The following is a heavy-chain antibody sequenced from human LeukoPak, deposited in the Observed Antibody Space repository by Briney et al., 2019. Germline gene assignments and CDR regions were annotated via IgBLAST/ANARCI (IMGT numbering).Heavy chain of an antibody. V-gene: IGHV3-23*01. D-gene: IGHD3-3*01. CDR3: AKDTIFGVVIDYGMDV. CDR1: GFTFSSYA. J-gene: IGHJ6*02. CDR2: ISGSGGST. Sequence: GGSLRLSCAASGFTFSSYAMSWVRQAPGKGLEWVSAISGSGGSTYYADSVKGRFTISRDNSKNTLYLQMNSLRAEDTAVYYCAKDTIFGVVIDYGMDVWGQGTTVTVS.